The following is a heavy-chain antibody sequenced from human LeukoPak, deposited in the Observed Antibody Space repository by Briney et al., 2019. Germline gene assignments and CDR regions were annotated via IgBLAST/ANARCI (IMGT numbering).Heavy chain of an antibody. CDR2: INQSGIEK. Sequence: GGSLRLSCAASGFTFSSHWMSWVRQAPGKGLEWVANINQSGIEKYYVDSVKGRFTISRDNAKNSLYLQMNSLRAEDTAVYYCARDVGGFDPWGQGTLVTVS. J-gene: IGHJ5*02. CDR3: ARDVGGFDP. V-gene: IGHV3-7*01. CDR1: GFTFSSHW.